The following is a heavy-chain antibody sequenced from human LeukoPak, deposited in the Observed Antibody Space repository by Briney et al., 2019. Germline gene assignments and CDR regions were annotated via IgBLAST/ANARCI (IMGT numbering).Heavy chain of an antibody. D-gene: IGHD5-18*01. CDR2: IYYSGST. J-gene: IGHJ5*02. CDR3: ARDQAVRYNYGTYAWFDP. V-gene: IGHV4-39*07. CDR1: GGSINSSSYY. Sequence: SETLSLTCTVSGGSINSSSYYWGWIRQPPGKGLEWIGNIYYSGSTYYNPSLKSRVTISVDTSKNQFSLKLSSVTAADTAVYYCARDQAVRYNYGTYAWFDPWGQGTLVTVSP.